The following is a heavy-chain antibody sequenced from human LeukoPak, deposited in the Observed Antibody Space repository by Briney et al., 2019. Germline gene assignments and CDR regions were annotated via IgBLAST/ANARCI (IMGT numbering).Heavy chain of an antibody. J-gene: IGHJ6*02. D-gene: IGHD6-25*01. CDR1: GDSISSSNYF. CDR2: IYHCWNT. V-gene: IGHV4-39*01. Sequence: SETLSLTCTVSGDSISSSNYFWGWIRQPPGKGLEWVGNIYHCWNTFYNPSLKSRVTISADTSKNQFSLKLTFVTVADTAVYYCARQLYSSATVWGQGTTVIVSS. CDR3: ARQLYSSATV.